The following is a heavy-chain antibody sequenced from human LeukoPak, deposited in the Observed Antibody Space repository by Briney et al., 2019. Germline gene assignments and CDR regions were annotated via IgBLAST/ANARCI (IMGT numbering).Heavy chain of an antibody. Sequence: GGSLRLSCAASGFTFSDYYMTWMRQAPGKGLEWVSYISRSDGSTKYTDSVRGRFTISRDNAKNSLYLQMNSLRAEDTAVYYCARGNGISYAWYCYFDYWGQGTLVTVSS. CDR3: ARGNGISYAWYCYFDY. CDR2: ISRSDGST. D-gene: IGHD2-2*01. CDR1: GFTFSDYY. V-gene: IGHV3-11*06. J-gene: IGHJ4*02.